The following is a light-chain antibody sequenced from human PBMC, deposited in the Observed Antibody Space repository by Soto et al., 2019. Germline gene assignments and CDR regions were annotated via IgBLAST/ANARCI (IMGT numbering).Light chain of an antibody. Sequence: DIPMTQSPSTLSASVGDRVTITCRASQTIINWLAWYQRKPGRAPNLLIYDASSLQSGVPSTFSGRGSGTEFTLTISILQPGDYATYYCQQYKSYPWTFCQGTKVEIK. CDR2: DAS. CDR1: QTIINW. V-gene: IGKV1-5*01. CDR3: QQYKSYPWT. J-gene: IGKJ1*01.